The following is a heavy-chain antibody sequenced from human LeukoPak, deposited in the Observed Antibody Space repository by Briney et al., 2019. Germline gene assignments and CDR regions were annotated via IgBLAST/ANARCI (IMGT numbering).Heavy chain of an antibody. CDR3: AHGAMYQLDY. D-gene: IGHD2-2*01. Sequence: GASVKVSCKASGGTFSSYAISWVRQAPGQGLEWMGGIIPIFGTANYAQKFQGRVTITADESTSTAYMELSSLRAEDTAVYYCAHGAMYQLDYWGQGTLVTVSS. CDR2: IIPIFGTA. CDR1: GGTFSSYA. V-gene: IGHV1-69*13. J-gene: IGHJ4*02.